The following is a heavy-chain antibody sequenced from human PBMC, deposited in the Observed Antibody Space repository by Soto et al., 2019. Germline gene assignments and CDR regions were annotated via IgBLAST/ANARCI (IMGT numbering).Heavy chain of an antibody. Sequence: SETLSLTCAVYGGSFSGYYWSWIRQPPGKGLEWIGEINHSGSTNYNPSLKSRVTISVDTSKNQFSLKLSSVTAADTAVYYCARGLELEREYYYYGMDVWGQGTTVTVSS. CDR1: GGSFSGYY. J-gene: IGHJ6*02. D-gene: IGHD1-1*01. CDR2: INHSGST. V-gene: IGHV4-34*01. CDR3: ARGLELEREYYYYGMDV.